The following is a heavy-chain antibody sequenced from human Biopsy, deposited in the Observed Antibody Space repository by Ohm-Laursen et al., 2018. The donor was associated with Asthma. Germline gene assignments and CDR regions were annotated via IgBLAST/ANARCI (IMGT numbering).Heavy chain of an antibody. Sequence: GASVKVSCKSLGGTFNTYVIGWVRQAPGQGLEWMGGINSVIGTTTYPQKFQDRVTITADDSTSTVYMELSSLRSEDTAVYYCARKAGSFISRTCYSLDFWGQGTLVTVSS. V-gene: IGHV1-69*13. D-gene: IGHD2-15*01. J-gene: IGHJ4*02. CDR1: GGTFNTYV. CDR2: INSVIGTT. CDR3: ARKAGSFISRTCYSLDF.